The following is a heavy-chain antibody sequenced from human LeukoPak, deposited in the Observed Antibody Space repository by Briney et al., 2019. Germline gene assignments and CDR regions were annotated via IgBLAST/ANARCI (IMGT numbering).Heavy chain of an antibody. CDR3: TTGICSSTSCYDAFDI. V-gene: IGHV3-15*01. D-gene: IGHD2-2*01. Sequence: GGSLRLACAASGFTFSIAWMSWVRQAPGKGLGWVGRIKSKTDGGTTDYAATVKGRFTISRDDSKNTLYLQMNSLKTEDTAVYYCTTGICSSTSCYDAFDIWGQGTMVTVSS. CDR2: IKSKTDGGTT. J-gene: IGHJ3*02. CDR1: GFTFSIAW.